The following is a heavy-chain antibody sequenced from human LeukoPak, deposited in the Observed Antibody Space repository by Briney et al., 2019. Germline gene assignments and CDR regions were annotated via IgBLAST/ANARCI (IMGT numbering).Heavy chain of an antibody. CDR1: GGTFSSYA. J-gene: IGHJ5*02. Sequence: ASVKVSCKASGGTFSSYAISWVRQAPGQGLEWMGGIIPIFGTANYAQKFQGRVTITADESTSTAYMELSSLRSEDTAVYYCAREAVSSYYDSSGYYLSWFDPWGQGTLVTVSS. V-gene: IGHV1-69*13. D-gene: IGHD3-22*01. CDR2: IIPIFGTA. CDR3: AREAVSSYYDSSGYYLSWFDP.